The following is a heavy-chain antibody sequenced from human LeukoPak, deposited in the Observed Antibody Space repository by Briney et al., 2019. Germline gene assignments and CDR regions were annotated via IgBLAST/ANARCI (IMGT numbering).Heavy chain of an antibody. Sequence: GESLKISCKGSGYRFPTQWIAWVRQMPGKGLEWMGIIYPGDSDTRYSPSFQGQVTISADTSFSTAYLQWTSLKASDTAMYYCARRSTGMDFDYWGQGTLVTVPS. CDR1: GYRFPTQW. V-gene: IGHV5-51*01. CDR3: ARRSTGMDFDY. D-gene: IGHD5-18*01. CDR2: IYPGDSDT. J-gene: IGHJ4*02.